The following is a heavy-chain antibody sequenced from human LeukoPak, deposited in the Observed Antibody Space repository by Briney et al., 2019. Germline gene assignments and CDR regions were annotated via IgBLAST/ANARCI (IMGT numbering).Heavy chain of an antibody. J-gene: IGHJ4*02. CDR3: ARVSIAAAGTLDY. V-gene: IGHV1-69*05. Sequence: PVKVSCKASGGTFSSYAISWVRQAPGQGLEWMGGIIPIFGTANYAQKFQGRVTITTDESTSTAYMELSSLRSEDTAVYYCARVSIAAAGTLDYWGQGTLVTVSS. CDR1: GGTFSSYA. D-gene: IGHD6-13*01. CDR2: IIPIFGTA.